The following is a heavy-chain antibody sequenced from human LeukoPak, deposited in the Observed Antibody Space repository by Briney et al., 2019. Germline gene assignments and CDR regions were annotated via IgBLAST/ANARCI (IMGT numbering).Heavy chain of an antibody. CDR3: ARESPPGGQLWFQVDY. CDR1: GGSIGSGDYN. D-gene: IGHD5-18*01. Sequence: SETLSLTCTVSGGSIGSGDYNWSWIRQPPGKGLEWIGYIYYSGSTYYNPSLKSRVTISVDTSKNQFSLKLSSVTAADTAVYYCARESPPGGQLWFQVDYWGQGTLVTVSS. CDR2: IYYSGST. J-gene: IGHJ4*02. V-gene: IGHV4-30-4*01.